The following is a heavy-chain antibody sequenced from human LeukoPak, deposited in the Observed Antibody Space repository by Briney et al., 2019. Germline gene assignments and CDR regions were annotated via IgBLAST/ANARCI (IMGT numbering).Heavy chain of an antibody. CDR1: GFSFSIYR. D-gene: IGHD3-3*01. V-gene: IGHV4-39*02. J-gene: IGHJ4*02. CDR2: FYYSGST. CDR3: ASWAGNTQSDSWSGPFDY. Sequence: PGGSLRLSCAASGFSFSIYRMNWVRQAPGKGPEWIGSFYYSGSTDYNPSLKSRISISVDTPKNHFSLKLSSVTAADTAVYYCASWAGNTQSDSWSGPFDYWGQGSLVTVSS.